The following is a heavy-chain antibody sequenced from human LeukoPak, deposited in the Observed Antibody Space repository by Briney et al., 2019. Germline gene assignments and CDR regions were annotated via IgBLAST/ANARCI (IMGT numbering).Heavy chain of an antibody. CDR2: ILSTGTT. Sequence: GGSLRLSCAASGFPFSASAMTWVRQAPGKGLEWVSHILSTGTTYYADSVRGRFTISRDNSKNTLYLLITSLRADDTAVYYCATVKYDYGDPVGWFDSWGQGTLVTVSS. V-gene: IGHV3-23*01. J-gene: IGHJ5*01. D-gene: IGHD4-17*01. CDR3: ATVKYDYGDPVGWFDS. CDR1: GFPFSASA.